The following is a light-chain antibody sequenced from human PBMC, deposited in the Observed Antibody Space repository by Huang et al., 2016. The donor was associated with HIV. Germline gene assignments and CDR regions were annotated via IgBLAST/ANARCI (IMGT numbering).Light chain of an antibody. CDR3: QQYRDWPPYT. CDR2: SAS. CDR1: QSVGSD. Sequence: IVLTQSPATLSVSPGERATLSCRASQSVGSDLAWYQHRPGQAPRLLIYSASTRATGIPARCSGSGYGTDFILTVSSLQSEDFAHYYCQQYRDWPPYTFGQGTKLEIK. J-gene: IGKJ2*01. V-gene: IGKV3-15*01.